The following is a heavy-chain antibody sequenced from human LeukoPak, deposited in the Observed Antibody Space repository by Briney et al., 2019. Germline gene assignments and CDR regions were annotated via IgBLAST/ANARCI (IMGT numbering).Heavy chain of an antibody. CDR2: ISYDGSNK. CDR1: GFTFSSYG. J-gene: IGHJ5*02. CDR3: AKDNSYYYGSGSHNWFDP. V-gene: IGHV3-30*18. D-gene: IGHD3-10*01. Sequence: PGGSLRLSCAASGFTFSSYGMHWVRQAPGKGLEWVAVISYDGSNKYYADSVKGRFTISRDNSKNTLYLQMNSLRAEDTAVYYCAKDNSYYYGSGSHNWFDPWGRGTLVTVSS.